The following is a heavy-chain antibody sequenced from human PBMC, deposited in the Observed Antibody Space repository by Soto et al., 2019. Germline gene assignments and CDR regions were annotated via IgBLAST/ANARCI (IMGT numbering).Heavy chain of an antibody. V-gene: IGHV3-23*01. D-gene: IGHD4-17*01. CDR2: ISGSGGST. Sequence: EVQLLESGGGLVQPGGSLRLSCAASGFTFSSYAMSWVRQAPGKGLEWVSAISGSGGSTYYADSVKGRFTISRDNSKNTLYLQMNSLRAEDTAVYYCARTSTSYGDYVGLWDYWGQGTLVTVSS. CDR3: ARTSTSYGDYVGLWDY. J-gene: IGHJ4*02. CDR1: GFTFSSYA.